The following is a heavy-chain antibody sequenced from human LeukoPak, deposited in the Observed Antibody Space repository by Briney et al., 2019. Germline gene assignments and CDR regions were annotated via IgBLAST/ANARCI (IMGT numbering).Heavy chain of an antibody. CDR3: ARVRAQDCDPGDI. J-gene: IGHJ3*02. CDR1: GFTFSSYS. Sequence: GGTLRLSCAASGFTFSSYSMNWVRQAPGKGLEWVSSISSSSSYIYYANSVKARFTISRDNAKNSLYLKMNSLRAEDTAVYYGARVRAQDCDPGDIWGQGTMVTVSS. V-gene: IGHV3-21*01. CDR2: ISSSSSYI. D-gene: IGHD2-21*01.